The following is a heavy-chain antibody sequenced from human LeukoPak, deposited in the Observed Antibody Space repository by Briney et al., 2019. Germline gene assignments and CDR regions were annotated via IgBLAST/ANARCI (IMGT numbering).Heavy chain of an antibody. CDR2: ISYDGRHK. Sequence: PGGSLRLSCAASGFTFSHYAMHWVRQAPGKGLEWVAVISYDGRHKYYADSVKGRFTISRDDSNSTLYLQMNTLRAGDTAVYYCGRGISAAGGYWGQGTLVTVST. CDR3: GRGISAAGGY. J-gene: IGHJ4*02. D-gene: IGHD6-13*01. CDR1: GFTFSHYA. V-gene: IGHV3-30*01.